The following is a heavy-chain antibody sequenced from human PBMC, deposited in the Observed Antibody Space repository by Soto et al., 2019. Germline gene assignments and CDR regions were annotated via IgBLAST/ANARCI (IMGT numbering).Heavy chain of an antibody. D-gene: IGHD6-19*01. CDR2: IPYDGSNK. CDR3: AKDWRKAMAGDYMDV. V-gene: IGHV3-30*18. CDR1: GFTFRSYG. J-gene: IGHJ6*03. Sequence: GGSLRLSCAASGFTFRSYGMDWVRQAPGKGLEWVAVIPYDGSNKYYADSVRGRFIISRDNSKNTLYLQMNSLRAEDTAVYYCAKDWRKAMAGDYMDVWGKGTTVTVSS.